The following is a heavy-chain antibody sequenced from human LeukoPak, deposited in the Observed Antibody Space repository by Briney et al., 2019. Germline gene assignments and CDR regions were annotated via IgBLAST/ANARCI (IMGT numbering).Heavy chain of an antibody. CDR3: ARTCSSASCSDLDY. CDR2: MNPNSGNT. V-gene: IGHV1-8*03. D-gene: IGHD2-2*01. Sequence: GASVKVSCTASGYTFTSYDINWVRQATGQGLEWMGWMNPNSGNTGYAQKFQGRVTITRNTSISTAYMELSSLTSEDTAVYYCARTCSSASCSDLDYWGQGTLVTVSS. CDR1: GYTFTSYD. J-gene: IGHJ4*02.